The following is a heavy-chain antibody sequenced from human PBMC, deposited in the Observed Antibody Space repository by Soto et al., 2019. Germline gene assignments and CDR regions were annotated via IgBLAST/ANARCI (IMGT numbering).Heavy chain of an antibody. CDR3: AREKAYYHDSSGPFDY. Sequence: SQTLSLTCAISGDGVSSNSAAWNWIRQSPSRGLEWLGRTYYRSQWLNDYADSVKSRITIKPDTSKNQFSLELDSVTPEDTAVYYCAREKAYYHDSSGPFDYWGLGTLVTVSS. D-gene: IGHD3-22*01. CDR1: GDGVSSNSAA. J-gene: IGHJ4*02. CDR2: TYYRSQWLN. V-gene: IGHV6-1*01.